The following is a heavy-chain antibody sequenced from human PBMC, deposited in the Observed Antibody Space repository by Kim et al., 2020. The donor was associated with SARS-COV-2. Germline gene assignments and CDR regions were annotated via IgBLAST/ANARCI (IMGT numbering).Heavy chain of an antibody. Sequence: RVTISVDTSKNQFSLKLSSVTAADTAVYYCARGSGGSGWYRSPQTSAFDYWGQGTLVTVSS. V-gene: IGHV4-59*09. D-gene: IGHD6-19*01. J-gene: IGHJ4*02. CDR3: ARGSGGSGWYRSPQTSAFDY.